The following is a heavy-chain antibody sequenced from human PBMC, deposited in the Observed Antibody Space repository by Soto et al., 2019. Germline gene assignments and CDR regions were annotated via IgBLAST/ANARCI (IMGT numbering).Heavy chain of an antibody. CDR1: GYTFSSYG. CDR3: ARERYLY. CDR2: ISAYNGYT. Sequence: GASVKVSCKASGYTFSSYGMSWVRQAPGQGLEWMGWISAYNGYTSYAQRFQGRVTMTTDTSTSTAYMELRSLRSDDTAVYYCARERYLYWGQGSLVTVSS. D-gene: IGHD1-20*01. V-gene: IGHV1-18*01. J-gene: IGHJ4*02.